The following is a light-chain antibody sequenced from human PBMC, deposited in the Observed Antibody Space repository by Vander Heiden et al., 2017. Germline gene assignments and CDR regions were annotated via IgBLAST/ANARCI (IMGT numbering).Light chain of an antibody. Sequence: EIVLTQSPATLSWSTGGRATLPCRARQSSSSYLAWYQQKPGQAPRLLIYDASNRASGIPGRFSGSGSGADFTLTSSSLEPEDFAVYYWQQCSNWWTFGQGTKVEIK. CDR1: QSSSSY. J-gene: IGKJ1*01. CDR2: DAS. V-gene: IGKV3-11*01. CDR3: QQCSNWWT.